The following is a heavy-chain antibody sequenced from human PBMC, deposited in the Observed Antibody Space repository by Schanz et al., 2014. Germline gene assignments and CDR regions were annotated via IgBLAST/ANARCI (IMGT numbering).Heavy chain of an antibody. CDR1: GLIFSSYV. Sequence: EVQLLESGGGLVQPGGSLKLSCAASGLIFSSYVMSWVRQAPGKGLEWVSAISGSGGSTYYADSVKGRFTISRDNSKSTLYLQMSSLRAEDTAVYYCAKSQGSSFDSWGQGTLVTVSS. CDR3: AKSQGSSFDS. J-gene: IGHJ4*02. V-gene: IGHV3-23*01. CDR2: ISGSGGST. D-gene: IGHD6-13*01.